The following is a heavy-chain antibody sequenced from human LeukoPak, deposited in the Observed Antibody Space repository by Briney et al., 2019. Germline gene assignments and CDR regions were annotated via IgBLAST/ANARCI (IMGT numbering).Heavy chain of an antibody. CDR2: ISGTSSHI. CDR1: GFMFSDYA. J-gene: IGHJ5*02. V-gene: IGHV3-21*03. CDR3: SRELTLSDP. D-gene: IGHD3-16*01. Sequence: GGSLRLSCAVSGFMFSDYAMNWLRQAPGKGLEWVSSISGTSSHIDYADSVKGRFTVTRDNAKNSLFLQMDSLRVEDTAVYYCSRELTLSDPWGQGTMVTVSS.